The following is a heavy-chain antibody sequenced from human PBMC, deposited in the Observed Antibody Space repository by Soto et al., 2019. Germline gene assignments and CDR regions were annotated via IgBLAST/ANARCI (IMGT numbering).Heavy chain of an antibody. V-gene: IGHV3-23*01. CDR2: ISGSAGST. J-gene: IGHJ4*02. Sequence: GGSLRLSCAASGFTVSSYAMSWVRQAPGKGREGVSAISGSAGSTYYADSVTGRLTISRDNSKNTLYLQMNSLRAEDTGVYYCAKHPSSVWPIDYWGQGTLVTVSS. CDR1: GFTVSSYA. D-gene: IGHD6-19*01. CDR3: AKHPSSVWPIDY.